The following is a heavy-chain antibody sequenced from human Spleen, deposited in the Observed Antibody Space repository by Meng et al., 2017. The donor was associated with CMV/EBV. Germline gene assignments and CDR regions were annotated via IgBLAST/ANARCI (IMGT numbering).Heavy chain of an antibody. J-gene: IGHJ5*02. CDR3: VRGITFGGTDNNWFDP. CDR1: GFSFTAQY. CDR2: IDPKSGGT. V-gene: IGHV1-2*06. D-gene: IGHD3-16*01. Sequence: SGFSFTAQYMYWVRQAPGQGREWMGRIDPKSGGTKFAEKFQGRVTMTRDTSITTIYMELRSLTSDDTAVYYCVRGITFGGTDNNWFDPWGQGTLVTVSS.